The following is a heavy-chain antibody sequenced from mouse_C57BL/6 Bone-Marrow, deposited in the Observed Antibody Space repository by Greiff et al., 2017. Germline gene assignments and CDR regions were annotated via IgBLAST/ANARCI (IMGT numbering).Heavy chain of an antibody. J-gene: IGHJ2*01. V-gene: IGHV1-7*01. Sequence: QVQLQQSGAELAKPGASVKLSCKASGYTFTSYWMHWVKQRPGQGLEWIGYINPSSGYTKYNQKFKDKATLTEDKSSSTAYMQLSSLTYEDSAVYYCAGLYYYGSSLYYWGQGTTLTVSS. CDR1: GYTFTSYW. CDR2: INPSSGYT. D-gene: IGHD1-1*01. CDR3: AGLYYYGSSLYY.